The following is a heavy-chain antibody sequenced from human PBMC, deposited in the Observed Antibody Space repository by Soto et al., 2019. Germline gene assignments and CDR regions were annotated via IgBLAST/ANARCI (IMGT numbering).Heavy chain of an antibody. CDR3: AKEFRDAYYYDSSGYSPDAFDI. V-gene: IGHV3-23*01. CDR1: GFTFSSYA. D-gene: IGHD3-22*01. Sequence: GGSLRLSCAASGFTFSSYAMSWVRQAPGKGLEWVSAISGSGGSTYYADSVKGRFTISRDNSKNTLYLQMNSLRAEDTAVYYCAKEFRDAYYYDSSGYSPDAFDIWGQGTMVTVSS. J-gene: IGHJ3*02. CDR2: ISGSGGST.